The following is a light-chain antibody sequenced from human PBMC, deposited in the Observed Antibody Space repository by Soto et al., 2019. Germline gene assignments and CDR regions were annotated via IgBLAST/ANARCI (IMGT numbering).Light chain of an antibody. V-gene: IGLV2-14*03. CDR1: SSDVGGYNY. CDR2: DVS. Sequence: QSALTQPASVSGSPGQSITISCTGTSSDVGGYNYVSWYQQHPGKAPKLMIYDVSNRPSGVSNRFSASKSGNTASLTISGLQAEDEADYYCSSYTSSSNYVFGTGTKLTVL. CDR3: SSYTSSSNYV. J-gene: IGLJ1*01.